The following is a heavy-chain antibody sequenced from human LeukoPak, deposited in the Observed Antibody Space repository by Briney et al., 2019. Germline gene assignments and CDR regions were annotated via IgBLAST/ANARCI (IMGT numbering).Heavy chain of an antibody. J-gene: IGHJ3*02. CDR1: GGSFSGYY. CDR3: ARSKQQLDAFDI. Sequence: IPSETLSLTCGVYGGSFSGYYWSWIRQPPWKGLEWIGEINHSGSNNYNPLLKSRVTISVDTSKNQFSLKLSSVTAADTAVYYCARSKQQLDAFDIWGQGTMVTVSS. D-gene: IGHD6-13*01. V-gene: IGHV4-34*01. CDR2: INHSGSN.